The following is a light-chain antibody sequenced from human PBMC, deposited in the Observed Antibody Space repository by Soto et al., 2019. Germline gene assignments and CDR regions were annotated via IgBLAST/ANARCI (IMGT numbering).Light chain of an antibody. Sequence: DFQMTQSPSSLSASVGDRVTITCRTSQGIRNDLHWYQQKPGQAPKRLIYAASSLQSGVPSRYSGSGSGTEFTLTISSLQPEDFASYYCLQHHTYPRTFGGGTKVEIK. V-gene: IGKV1-17*01. J-gene: IGKJ4*01. CDR1: QGIRND. CDR2: AAS. CDR3: LQHHTYPRT.